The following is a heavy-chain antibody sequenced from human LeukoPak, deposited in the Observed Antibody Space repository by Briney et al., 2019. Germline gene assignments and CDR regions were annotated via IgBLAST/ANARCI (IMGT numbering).Heavy chain of an antibody. J-gene: IGHJ6*03. CDR1: GDSISSGDYY. Sequence: PSETLSLTCTVSGDSISSGDYYWSWIRQPAGKGLEWIGEINHSGSTNYNPSLKSRVTISVDTSKNQFSLKLSSVTAADTAVYYCARGYSNSGYYYYYMDVWGKGTTVTVSS. V-gene: IGHV4-61*10. CDR2: INHSGST. D-gene: IGHD4-11*01. CDR3: ARGYSNSGYYYYYMDV.